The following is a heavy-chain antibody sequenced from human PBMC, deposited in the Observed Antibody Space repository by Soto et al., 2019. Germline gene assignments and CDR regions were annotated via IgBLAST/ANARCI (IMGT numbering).Heavy chain of an antibody. J-gene: IGHJ5*02. V-gene: IGHV4-59*01. Sequence: SETLSLTCTVSGGSISSYYWSWIRQPPGKGLEWIGYIYYSGSTNYNPSLKSRVTISVDTSKNQFSLKLSSVTAADTAVYYCARGWVCSSTSCYVPWFDPWGQGTLVTVSS. CDR3: ARGWVCSSTSCYVPWFDP. D-gene: IGHD2-2*01. CDR1: GGSISSYY. CDR2: IYYSGST.